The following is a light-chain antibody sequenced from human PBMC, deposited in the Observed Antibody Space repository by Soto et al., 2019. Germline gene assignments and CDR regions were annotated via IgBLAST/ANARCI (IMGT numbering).Light chain of an antibody. J-gene: IGKJ1*01. CDR1: QSVSSXN. CDR2: GAS. V-gene: IGKV3-20*01. Sequence: PGERATLSCRASQSVSSXNFXXYXXKXAXXXRXXXYGASRRAPGVPERFSGSGSGTDFTLTISRLEPEDFAVYYCQQYLTSPKTFGQGTKVDIK. CDR3: QQYLTSPKT.